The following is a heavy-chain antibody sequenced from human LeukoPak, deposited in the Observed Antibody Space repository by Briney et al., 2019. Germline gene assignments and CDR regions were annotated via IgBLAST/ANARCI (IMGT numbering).Heavy chain of an antibody. V-gene: IGHV4-38-2*02. J-gene: IGHJ4*02. CDR2: IYHSGST. CDR3: ASTPGGYCSSTSCSKYYFDY. Sequence: PSETLSLTCTVSDYSISSGYYWGWIRQPPGKGLEWIGSIYHSGSTYYNPSLKSRVTISVDTSKNQFSLKLSSVTAADTAVYYCASTPGGYCSSTSCSKYYFDYWDQGTLVTVSS. CDR1: DYSISSGYY. D-gene: IGHD2-2*01.